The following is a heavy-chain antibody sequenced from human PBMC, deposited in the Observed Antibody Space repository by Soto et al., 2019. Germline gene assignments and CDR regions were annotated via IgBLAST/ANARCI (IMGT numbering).Heavy chain of an antibody. Sequence: SVKVSCKASGFTFTSSAVQWVRQARGQRLEWIGWIVVGSGNTNYAQKFQERVTITRDMSTSTAYMELSSLRSEDTAVYYCAADRGVVDTAMVDYYYCGMDVWGQGTTVTVSS. D-gene: IGHD5-18*01. CDR3: AADRGVVDTAMVDYYYCGMDV. CDR2: IVVGSGNT. V-gene: IGHV1-58*01. J-gene: IGHJ6*02. CDR1: GFTFTSSA.